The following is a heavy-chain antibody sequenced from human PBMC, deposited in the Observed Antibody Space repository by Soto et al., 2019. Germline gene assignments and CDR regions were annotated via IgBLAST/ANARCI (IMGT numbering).Heavy chain of an antibody. J-gene: IGHJ6*02. CDR2: ISAYNGDT. V-gene: IGHV1-18*01. D-gene: IGHD1-7*01. CDR1: GYTFNIYG. Sequence: QVRLVQTGAEVKKPGASVKVSCKASGYTFNIYGINWVRQAPGQGLEWMGWISAYNGDTNYAQNLQGRVTMTTDTSTSTAYMELRSLRSDDTAVYYCARWGTRGDYYYGMDVWGQGTTVTVSS. CDR3: ARWGTRGDYYYGMDV.